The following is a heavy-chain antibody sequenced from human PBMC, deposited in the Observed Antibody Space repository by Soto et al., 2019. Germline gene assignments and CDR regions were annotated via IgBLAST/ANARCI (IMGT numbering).Heavy chain of an antibody. CDR1: GGTFSSYT. V-gene: IGHV1-69*08. CDR2: IIPILGIA. J-gene: IGHJ4*02. CDR3: ARDLKSYGGMGIDY. D-gene: IGHD4-17*01. Sequence: QVQLVQSGAEVKKPGSSVKVSCKASGGTFSSYTISWVRQAPGQGLEWMGRIIPILGIANYAQKFQGRVTITADKSTSTAYMELSSLRSEDTAVYYCARDLKSYGGMGIDYWGQGTLVTVSS.